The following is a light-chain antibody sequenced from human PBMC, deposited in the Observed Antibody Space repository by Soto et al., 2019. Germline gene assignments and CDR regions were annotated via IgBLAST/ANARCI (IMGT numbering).Light chain of an antibody. CDR3: MQAVQNPLT. J-gene: IGKJ4*01. V-gene: IGKV2-28*01. Sequence: DIVMTQSPLSLPVTPGEPASISCRSSQSLLHSNGYNYLDWYLQKPGQSPQLLIYLGSIRAFGVPDRFSGSGSGTDFPLKISRVEAEDVGVYYCMQAVQNPLTFGGGTKVEIK. CDR2: LGS. CDR1: QSLLHSNGYNY.